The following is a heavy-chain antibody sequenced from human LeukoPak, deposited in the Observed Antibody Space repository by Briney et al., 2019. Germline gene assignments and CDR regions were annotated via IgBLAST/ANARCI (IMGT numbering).Heavy chain of an antibody. Sequence: PGGSLRLSCAASGFTFSYYAMSWVRRAAGKRLEWVSGISGSDAGTYHADSVKGRFTISRDNSKSTLYLLMNSLRAEHTAVYYCAKGSLGHCSGSTCYPLDYWGQGTLVTVSS. J-gene: IGHJ4*02. CDR1: GFTFSYYA. V-gene: IGHV3-23*01. D-gene: IGHD2-2*01. CDR2: ISGSDAGT. CDR3: AKGSLGHCSGSTCYPLDY.